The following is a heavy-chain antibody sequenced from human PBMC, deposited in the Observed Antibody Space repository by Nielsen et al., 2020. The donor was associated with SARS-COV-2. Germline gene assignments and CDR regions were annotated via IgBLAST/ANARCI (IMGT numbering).Heavy chain of an antibody. CDR3: VREMWEVSSSTFDF. CDR2: MNSDGSSR. V-gene: IGHV3-74*01. Sequence: GESLKISCVVSGFTFRKYWMHWVRQDPEKGLVWVARMNSDGSSRTYADSVKGRFIISRDNAKNTLYLQMNGLRAEDTAVYYCVREMWEVSSSTFDFWGRGTLVTVSS. D-gene: IGHD1-26*01. J-gene: IGHJ4*02. CDR1: GFTFRKYW.